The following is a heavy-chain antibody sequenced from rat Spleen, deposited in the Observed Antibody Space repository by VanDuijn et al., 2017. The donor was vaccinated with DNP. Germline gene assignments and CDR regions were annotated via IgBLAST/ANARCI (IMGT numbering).Heavy chain of an antibody. CDR2: ISYDGGST. D-gene: IGHD1-12*01. CDR1: GFIFRTNW. Sequence: EVQLVESGGGLVQPGRSLKFSCAASGFIFRTNWLNWIRQAPTKGLEWVASISYDGGSTFYRDSVRGRFTISRDNAKSSLYLQMDSLRSEDTATYYCTRHRTIMPYYYAMDAWGQGASVTVSS. V-gene: IGHV5-20*01. J-gene: IGHJ4*01. CDR3: TRHRTIMPYYYAMDA.